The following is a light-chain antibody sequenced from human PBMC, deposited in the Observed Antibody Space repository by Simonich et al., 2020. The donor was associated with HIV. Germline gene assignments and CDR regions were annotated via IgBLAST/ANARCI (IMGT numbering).Light chain of an antibody. CDR1: QGISNS. Sequence: DIQMTQSPSSLSASVGDRVTITCRASQGISNSLAWYQQKPGKAPKLLLYAASRLESGVPSRFSGSGSGTDYTLTISRLEPEDFAVYYCQQYGRSPNTFGQGTKVEIK. J-gene: IGKJ1*01. V-gene: IGKV1-NL1*01. CDR2: AAS. CDR3: QQYGRSPNT.